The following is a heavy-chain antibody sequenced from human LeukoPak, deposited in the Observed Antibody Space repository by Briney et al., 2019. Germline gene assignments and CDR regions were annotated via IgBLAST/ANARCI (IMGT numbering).Heavy chain of an antibody. CDR1: GFTLSSYE. J-gene: IGHJ3*02. CDR2: ISSSGSTI. V-gene: IGHV3-48*03. D-gene: IGHD3-22*01. Sequence: GGSLRLSCAASGFTLSSYEMNWVRQAPGKGLEWDSYISSSGSTIYYADSVKGRFTISRDNAKNSLYLQMNSLRAEDTAVYYCARGMVYYDSSGYYGAFDIWGQGTMVTVSS. CDR3: ARGMVYYDSSGYYGAFDI.